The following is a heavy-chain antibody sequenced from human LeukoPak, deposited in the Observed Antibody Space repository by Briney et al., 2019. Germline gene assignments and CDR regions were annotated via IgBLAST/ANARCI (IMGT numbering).Heavy chain of an antibody. V-gene: IGHV3-7*01. D-gene: IGHD3-10*01. CDR2: IKQDGSEI. J-gene: IGHJ4*02. Sequence: PGGSLRLSCAASGFTFSYYWMTWVRQAPGKGLEWVANIKQDGSEIYYVDSVKGRFTISRDNAKNSLYLQLNSLRVEDTAVYYRARERFFAVDDWGQGTLVTVSS. CDR1: GFTFSYYW. CDR3: ARERFFAVDD.